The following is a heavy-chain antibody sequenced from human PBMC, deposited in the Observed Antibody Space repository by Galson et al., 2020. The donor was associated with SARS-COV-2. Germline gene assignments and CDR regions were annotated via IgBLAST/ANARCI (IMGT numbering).Heavy chain of an antibody. CDR3: ARLGGMATTPDRYYFYGLDV. CDR2: IGSGSSYI. D-gene: IGHD3-16*01. J-gene: IGHJ6*02. V-gene: IGHV3-21*01. Sequence: GESLKISCAASGFTFSSYSMNWVRQAPGKGLEWVSSIGSGSSYIYYADSVKGRFTMSRDNAKNSLFLQMNSLRTEDTAVYYCARLGGMATTPDRYYFYGLDVWGQGTTVTVSS. CDR1: GFTFSSYS.